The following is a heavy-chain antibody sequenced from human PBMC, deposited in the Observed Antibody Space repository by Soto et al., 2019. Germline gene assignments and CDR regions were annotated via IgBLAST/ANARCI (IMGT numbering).Heavy chain of an antibody. CDR3: AKVEYCSSTSCYSFDY. D-gene: IGHD2-2*01. CDR1: GFTFSSYA. Sequence: EVQLLESGGGLVQPGGSLRLSCAASGFTFSSYAMSWVRQAPGKGLEWVSAISGSGGSTYYADSVKGRFTISRDNSKNTLYQQMNSLRAEDTAVYYCAKVEYCSSTSCYSFDYWGQGTLVTVSS. CDR2: ISGSGGST. J-gene: IGHJ4*02. V-gene: IGHV3-23*01.